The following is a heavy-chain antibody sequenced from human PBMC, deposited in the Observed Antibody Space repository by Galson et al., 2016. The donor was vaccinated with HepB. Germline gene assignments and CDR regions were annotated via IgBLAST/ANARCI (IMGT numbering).Heavy chain of an antibody. CDR2: ITGSGRST. J-gene: IGHJ6*03. D-gene: IGHD3-10*01. CDR1: GFTFTNCA. V-gene: IGHV3-23*01. CDR3: AKAGYYGPYYYYYMDV. Sequence: SLRLSCAASGFTFTNCAMNWVRQAPGKGLEWVSTITGSGRSTYYADSVKGRFTISRDNSRNTLFLQMNSLRAEDTAVYYCAKAGYYGPYYYYYMDVWGKGTTVTVSS.